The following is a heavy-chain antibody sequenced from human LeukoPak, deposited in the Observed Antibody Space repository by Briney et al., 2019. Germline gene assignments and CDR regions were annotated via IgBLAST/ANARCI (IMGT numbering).Heavy chain of an antibody. J-gene: IGHJ3*02. Sequence: ASVKVSCKASGYTFTGYYMHWVRQAPGQGLEWMGWINPNSGGTNYAQKFQGRVTMTRDTSISTAYMELSRLRSDDTAVYYCAGDCSSTSCQDAFDIWGQGTMVTVSS. CDR1: GYTFTGYY. CDR3: AGDCSSTSCQDAFDI. V-gene: IGHV1-2*02. D-gene: IGHD2-2*01. CDR2: INPNSGGT.